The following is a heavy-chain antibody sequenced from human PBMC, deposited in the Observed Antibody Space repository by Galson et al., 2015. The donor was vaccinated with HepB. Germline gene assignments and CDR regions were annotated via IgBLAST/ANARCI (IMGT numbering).Heavy chain of an antibody. Sequence: SLRLSCAASGFTFSTYAMHWVRQAPGKGLEWVAVISYDGSNKYYADSVKGRFTISIDNSKNTLYLQMNSLRAEDTAVYYCAKDAGSSGISGMDVWGQGTTVTVSS. D-gene: IGHD1-14*01. V-gene: IGHV3-30*18. CDR1: GFTFSTYA. CDR3: AKDAGSSGISGMDV. CDR2: ISYDGSNK. J-gene: IGHJ6*02.